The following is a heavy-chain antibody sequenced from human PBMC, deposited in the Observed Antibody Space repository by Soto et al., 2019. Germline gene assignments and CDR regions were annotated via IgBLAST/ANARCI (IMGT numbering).Heavy chain of an antibody. J-gene: IGHJ4*02. CDR1: EFTFSKYW. CDR2: INQDGSER. V-gene: IGHV3-7*01. Sequence: GGSLRLSCAASEFTFSKYWMTWVRQSPGKGLEWVANINQDGSERYYVDSVRGRFTISRDNAKNSLYLQMNSLRAEDTAVYYCVCGGNYFVYWGQGTLVTVS. CDR3: VCGGNYFVY. D-gene: IGHD3-16*01.